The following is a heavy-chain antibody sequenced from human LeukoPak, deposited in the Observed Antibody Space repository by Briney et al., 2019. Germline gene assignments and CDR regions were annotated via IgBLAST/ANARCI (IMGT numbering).Heavy chain of an antibody. D-gene: IGHD5-24*01. CDR1: GLTFSSYA. V-gene: IGHV3-30*04. Sequence: GGSLRLSCAASGLTFSSYAMHWVRKAPGKGLEWVAVISYDGSNKYYADSVKGRFTISRDNSKNTLYLQMNSLRAEDTAVYYWARDRDSRDGYNFRDDDAFDIWGQGTMVTVSS. CDR3: ARDRDSRDGYNFRDDDAFDI. CDR2: ISYDGSNK. J-gene: IGHJ3*02.